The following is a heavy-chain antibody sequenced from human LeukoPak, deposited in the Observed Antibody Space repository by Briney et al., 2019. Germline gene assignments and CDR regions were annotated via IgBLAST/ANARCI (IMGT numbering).Heavy chain of an antibody. V-gene: IGHV4-59*01. Sequence: SETLSLTCTVSGGSISSYYWSWIRQPPGKGLEWIGYIYYSGSTNYNPSLKSRVTISVDTSKNQFSLKLSSVTAAYTAVYYCAREYSSLIFDYWGQGTLVTVSS. D-gene: IGHD6-13*01. CDR2: IYYSGST. CDR1: GGSISSYY. CDR3: AREYSSLIFDY. J-gene: IGHJ4*02.